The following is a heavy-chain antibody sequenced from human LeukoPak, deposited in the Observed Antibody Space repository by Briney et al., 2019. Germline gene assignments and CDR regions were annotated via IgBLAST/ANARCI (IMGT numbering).Heavy chain of an antibody. V-gene: IGHV5-51*01. D-gene: IGHD1-14*01. CDR2: IYPGDSDT. Sequence: GESLKISCKGSGYSFTSYWIGWVRQMPGKGLEWMGIIYPGDSDTRYSPSFQGQVTISADKSISTAYLQWSSLKASDTAMYYCARLREGNPENYNWFDPWGQGTLVTVSS. J-gene: IGHJ5*02. CDR3: ARLREGNPENYNWFDP. CDR1: GYSFTSYW.